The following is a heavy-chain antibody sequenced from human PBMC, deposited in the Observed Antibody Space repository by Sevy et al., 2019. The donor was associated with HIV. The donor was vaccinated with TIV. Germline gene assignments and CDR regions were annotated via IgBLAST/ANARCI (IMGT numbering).Heavy chain of an antibody. D-gene: IGHD5-18*01. V-gene: IGHV3-48*04. CDR2: ISSSGTTL. J-gene: IGHJ4*02. CDR1: GFTFDRYW. Sequence: GGSLRLSCAASGFTFDRYWMSWVRQAPGKGLEWLSYISSSGTTLYSADSVKGRFAISRDNAKNSLYLQMNSLRAADTAVYFCVGRRYSYTYSWSYHFDYWGQGALVTVSS. CDR3: VGRRYSYTYSWSYHFDY.